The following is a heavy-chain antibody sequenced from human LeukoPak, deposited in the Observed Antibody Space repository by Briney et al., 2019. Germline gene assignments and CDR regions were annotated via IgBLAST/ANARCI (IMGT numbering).Heavy chain of an antibody. J-gene: IGHJ4*02. Sequence: SGTLSLTCAVSGGSISSDNWWSWVRQPPGKGLEWIGYIYYSGNTNYNPSLKSRVTMSIDTSKNHFSLKLTSVTAADTATYYCARETSLAGFASGLGFNYWGQGILVTVSS. CDR1: GGSISSDN. D-gene: IGHD6-19*01. CDR2: IYYSGNT. CDR3: ARETSLAGFASGLGFNY. V-gene: IGHV4-61*03.